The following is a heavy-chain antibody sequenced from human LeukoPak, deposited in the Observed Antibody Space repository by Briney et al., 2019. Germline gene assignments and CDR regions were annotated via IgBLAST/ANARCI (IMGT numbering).Heavy chain of an antibody. Sequence: PGGSLRLSCAASGFTFSSYSMNWVRQAPGNGLEWVSSISSSSSYIYYADSVKGRFTISRDNAKNSLYLQMNSLRAEDTAVYYCARLPTRAYCGGDCYSANRAPGGGPEADDAFDIWGQGTMVTVSS. J-gene: IGHJ3*02. V-gene: IGHV3-21*01. CDR2: ISSSSSYI. D-gene: IGHD2-21*02. CDR1: GFTFSSYS. CDR3: ARLPTRAYCGGDCYSANRAPGGGPEADDAFDI.